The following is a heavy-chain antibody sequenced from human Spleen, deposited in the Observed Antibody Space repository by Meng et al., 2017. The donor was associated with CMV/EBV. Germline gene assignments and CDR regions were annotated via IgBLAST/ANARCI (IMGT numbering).Heavy chain of an antibody. CDR2: FDPEDGET. CDR1: NDLA. V-gene: IGHV1-24*01. J-gene: IGHJ3*02. D-gene: IGHD1-26*01. CDR3: LTTLDTGSYYGALTSDAFDI. Sequence: NDLAIHWVRQAPGKGLEWMGGFDPEDGETIYAQKFQGRVTMTEDISADIVYMELSSLRSYDTAVYYCLTTLDTGSYYGALTSDAFDIWGQGTMVTVSS.